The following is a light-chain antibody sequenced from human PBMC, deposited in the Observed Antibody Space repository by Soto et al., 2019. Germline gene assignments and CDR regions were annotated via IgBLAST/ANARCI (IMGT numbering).Light chain of an antibody. Sequence: EIVMTQSPATVSVSPGERATLSCWASQSVSSKLAWYQQKPGQAPRLLIYSTSTRATGIPARFSGSGSGTEFTLTISSLQSEDFAINYCQQYNNWPITFGQGTRLEIK. J-gene: IGKJ5*01. CDR3: QQYNNWPIT. V-gene: IGKV3-15*01. CDR2: STS. CDR1: QSVSSK.